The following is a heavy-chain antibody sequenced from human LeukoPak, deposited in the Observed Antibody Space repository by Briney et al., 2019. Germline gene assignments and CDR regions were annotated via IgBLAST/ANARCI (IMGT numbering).Heavy chain of an antibody. Sequence: GASVKVSCKASGYTFTSYDINWVRQATGQGLEWMGIINPSGGSTSYAQKVQGRVTMTRDMSTSTVYMELSSLRSEDTAVYYCATLGGPFDYWGQGTLVTVSS. J-gene: IGHJ4*02. CDR3: ATLGGPFDY. D-gene: IGHD3-10*01. CDR2: INPSGGST. V-gene: IGHV1-46*01. CDR1: GYTFTSYD.